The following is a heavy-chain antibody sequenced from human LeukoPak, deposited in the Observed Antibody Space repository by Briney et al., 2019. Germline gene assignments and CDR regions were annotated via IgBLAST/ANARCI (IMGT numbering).Heavy chain of an antibody. CDR1: GFTFNNYA. CDR2: ISGDGVSP. CDR3: ARMYYYTMDV. J-gene: IGHJ6*02. Sequence: PGGSLRLSCAASGFTFNNYALTWVRQTPGKGLECVSAISGDGVSPYYADSVRGRFTISRDNSKNSLYLQMNSLRAEDTAVYYCARMYYYTMDVWGQGTTVTVSS. V-gene: IGHV3-23*01.